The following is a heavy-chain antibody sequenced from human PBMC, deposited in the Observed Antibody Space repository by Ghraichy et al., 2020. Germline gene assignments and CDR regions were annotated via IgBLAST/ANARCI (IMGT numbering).Heavy chain of an antibody. Sequence: SETLSLTCAVYGGSFSGYYWSWIRQPPGKGLEWIGEINHSGSTNYNPSLKSRVTISVDTSKNQFSLKLSSVTAADTAVYYCARARLGRMITLKLYAFDIWGQGTMVTVSS. CDR2: INHSGST. V-gene: IGHV4-34*01. D-gene: IGHD3-16*01. CDR1: GGSFSGYY. CDR3: ARARLGRMITLKLYAFDI. J-gene: IGHJ3*02.